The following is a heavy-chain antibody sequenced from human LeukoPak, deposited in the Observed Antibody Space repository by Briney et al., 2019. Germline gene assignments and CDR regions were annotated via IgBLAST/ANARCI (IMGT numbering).Heavy chain of an antibody. CDR1: GYTFTGYY. Sequence: GASVKVSCKASGYTFTGYYMHWVRQAPGQGLGWMGWINPNSGGTNYAQKLQGRVTMTTDTSTSTAYMDLRSLRSDDTAVYYCARVRNSGFRYVDSWGQGTLVTVSS. CDR2: INPNSGGT. CDR3: ARVRNSGFRYVDS. J-gene: IGHJ4*02. D-gene: IGHD5-12*01. V-gene: IGHV1-2*02.